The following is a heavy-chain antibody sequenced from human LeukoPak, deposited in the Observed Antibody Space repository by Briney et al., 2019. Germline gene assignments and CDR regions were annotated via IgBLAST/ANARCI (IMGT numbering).Heavy chain of an antibody. Sequence: ASVKVSCKASGYTFTGYYMHWVRQAPGQGLEWMGWINPNSGGTNYAQKFQGRVTMTRDTSISTAYMDLSRLRSDDTAVYYCARDLTTAYYFDYWGQGTLVTVSS. J-gene: IGHJ4*02. CDR2: INPNSGGT. V-gene: IGHV1-2*02. CDR1: GYTFTGYY. CDR3: ARDLTTAYYFDY. D-gene: IGHD4-17*01.